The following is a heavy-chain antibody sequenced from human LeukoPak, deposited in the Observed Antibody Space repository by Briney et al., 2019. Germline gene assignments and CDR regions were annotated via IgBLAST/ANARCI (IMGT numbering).Heavy chain of an antibody. J-gene: IGHJ4*02. D-gene: IGHD2-2*01. Sequence: ASVKVSCRASGYTFSGYFMHWVRQAPGQGLEWMGIINPSGGSTSYAQKSQGRVTMTRDTSTSTVYMELSSLRSEDTAVYYCARESLGYCSSTSCYRRTQPYFDYWGQGTLVTVSS. V-gene: IGHV1-46*01. CDR1: GYTFSGYF. CDR2: INPSGGST. CDR3: ARESLGYCSSTSCYRRTQPYFDY.